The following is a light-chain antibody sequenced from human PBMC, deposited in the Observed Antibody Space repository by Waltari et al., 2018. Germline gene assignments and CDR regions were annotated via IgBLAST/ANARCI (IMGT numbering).Light chain of an antibody. CDR3: QTWDGTTAV. Sequence: SYELTQPPSVSVSPGQTASIPCSGDQLGHKFASWYQQKPGQSPVVVIYEDKKRPSGLPERFSGSNSCNAATLTISGTQAVDEADYYCQTWDGTTAVFGGGTKLTVL. CDR1: QLGHKF. V-gene: IGLV3-1*01. J-gene: IGLJ3*02. CDR2: EDK.